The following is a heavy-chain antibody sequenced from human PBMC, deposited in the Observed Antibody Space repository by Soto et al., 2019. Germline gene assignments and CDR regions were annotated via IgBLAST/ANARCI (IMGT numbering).Heavy chain of an antibody. V-gene: IGHV1-3*01. D-gene: IGHD3-10*01. CDR1: GYNVSSYA. Sequence: QVHHVQSGAEVRKPGASVSVSCKTSGYNVSSYAIHWVRQAPGQRLQWMGWINAGNGNTKYLEKFQGRLTINRDTSATTVFLELSSLTSEDTAVYYCSSRGPGGTFDYWGQGTLVTVSS. CDR2: INAGNGNT. J-gene: IGHJ4*02. CDR3: SSRGPGGTFDY.